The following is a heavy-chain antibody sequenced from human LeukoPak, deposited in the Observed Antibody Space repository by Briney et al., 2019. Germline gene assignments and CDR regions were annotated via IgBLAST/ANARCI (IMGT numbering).Heavy chain of an antibody. CDR2: INHSGST. Sequence: PSETPSLTCAVYGGSFSGYYWSWIRQPPGKGLEWIGEINHSGSTNYNPSLKSRVTISVDTFKNQFSLKLSSVTAADTAVYYCARGRGFDPWGQGTLVTVSS. CDR1: GGSFSGYY. J-gene: IGHJ5*02. V-gene: IGHV4-34*01. CDR3: ARGRGFDP.